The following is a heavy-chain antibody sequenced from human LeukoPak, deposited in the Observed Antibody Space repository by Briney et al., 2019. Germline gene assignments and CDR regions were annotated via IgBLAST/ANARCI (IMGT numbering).Heavy chain of an antibody. CDR3: ARVGYSSSWYDSHYYYYGMDV. CDR1: GFTFSSYW. V-gene: IGHV3-7*01. D-gene: IGHD6-13*01. J-gene: IGHJ6*02. CDR2: IKQDGSEK. Sequence: GGSLRLSCAASGFTFSSYWMSWVRQAPGKGLEWVANIKQDGSEKYYVDSVKGRFTISRDNAKNSLYLQMNSLRAEDTAVYYCARVGYSSSWYDSHYYYYGMDVWGQGTTVTVSS.